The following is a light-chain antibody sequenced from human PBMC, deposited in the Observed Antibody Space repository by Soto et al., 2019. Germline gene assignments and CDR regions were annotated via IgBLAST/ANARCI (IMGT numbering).Light chain of an antibody. V-gene: IGKV2D-29*01. CDR1: QSLLHSDGKTY. Sequence: DILMTQTPLSLSVTPGQPASISCKSSQSLLHSDGKTYLYWYLQKSGQPPQLLIYENSQRLSGVPDRFSGSGSGTDFTLKIRRVEAEDVGVYHCMQSIQLPLTFGGGTKVDIK. CDR2: ENS. CDR3: MQSIQLPLT. J-gene: IGKJ4*01.